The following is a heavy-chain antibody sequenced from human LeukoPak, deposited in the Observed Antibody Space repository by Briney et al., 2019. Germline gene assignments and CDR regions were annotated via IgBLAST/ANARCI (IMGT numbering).Heavy chain of an antibody. D-gene: IGHD3-3*02. CDR2: IIPIFGTA. V-gene: IGHV1-69*13. CDR1: GYTFTSYG. J-gene: IGHJ4*02. CDR3: ATVGGIYGASTRDY. Sequence: GASVKVSCKASGYTFTSYGISWVRQAPGQGLEWMGGIIPIFGTANYAQKFQGRVTITADESTSTAYMELSSLRSEDTAVYYCATVGGIYGASTRDYWGQGTLVTVSS.